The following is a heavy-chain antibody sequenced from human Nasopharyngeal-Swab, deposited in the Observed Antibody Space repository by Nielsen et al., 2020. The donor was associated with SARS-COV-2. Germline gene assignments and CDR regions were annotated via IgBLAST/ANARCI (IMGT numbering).Heavy chain of an antibody. Sequence: ASVKVSCKVSGYTLTELSMHWVRQAPGKGLEWMGGFDPEDGETIYAQKFQGRVTMTEDTSTDTAYMELSSLRAEDTALYYCAKAGGVAGEFYGMDVWGQGTTVTVSS. D-gene: IGHD2-8*02. V-gene: IGHV1-24*01. CDR1: GYTLTELS. J-gene: IGHJ6*02. CDR3: AKAGGVAGEFYGMDV. CDR2: FDPEDGET.